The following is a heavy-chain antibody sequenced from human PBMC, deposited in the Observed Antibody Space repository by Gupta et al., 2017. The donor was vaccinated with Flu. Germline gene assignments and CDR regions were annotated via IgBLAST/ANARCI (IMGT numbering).Heavy chain of an antibody. CDR3: TRLGGFTVGYNWFDP. CDR2: IDHSGGT. D-gene: IGHD4-11*01. CDR1: YASLSGSF. Sequence: QVQLQQWGAGLLKPSETLSLTCPVYYASLSGSFWSWILPPPGKGPEWIGEIDHSGGTNYNPSLKSRVTMSVDTSKNQFSLNLYSVTAADTAIYYCTRLGGFTVGYNWFDPWGQGTLVTVSS. V-gene: IGHV4-34*01. J-gene: IGHJ5*02.